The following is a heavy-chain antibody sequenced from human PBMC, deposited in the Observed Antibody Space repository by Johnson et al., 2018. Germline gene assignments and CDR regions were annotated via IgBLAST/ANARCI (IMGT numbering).Heavy chain of an antibody. CDR3: ARDRAAVAGIGYFQY. D-gene: IGHD6-19*01. V-gene: IGHV3-64*07. CDR2: ISGDGIST. J-gene: IGHJ1*01. CDR1: GFTFSSYA. Sequence: VQLVQSGGGLVQPGGSLRLSCAASGFTFSSYAMHWVRQAPGKGLEYVSGISGDGISTFYADSVKGRFTISRDNSKNTRYLQMGSRRTEDMAVYFCARDRAAVAGIGYFQYWGQGTLVTVSS.